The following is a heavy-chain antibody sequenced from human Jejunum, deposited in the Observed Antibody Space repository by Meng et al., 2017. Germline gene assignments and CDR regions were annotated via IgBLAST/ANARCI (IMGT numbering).Heavy chain of an antibody. J-gene: IGHJ6*02. CDR3: ARSPVGPTSITHYAYGLDV. CDR2: IYLRGGP. CDR1: GGSISSGDYS. Sequence: QLQLQEFGSGLVSPSQTLSLTCAVSGGSISSGDYSWSWIRQTPGYGLEWIGYIYLRGGPYYNPSLKSRVSISIDTSENQFSLKMSSMTAADTAIYYCARSPVGPTSITHYAYGLDVWGQGATVTVSS. V-gene: IGHV4-30-2*01. D-gene: IGHD1-26*01.